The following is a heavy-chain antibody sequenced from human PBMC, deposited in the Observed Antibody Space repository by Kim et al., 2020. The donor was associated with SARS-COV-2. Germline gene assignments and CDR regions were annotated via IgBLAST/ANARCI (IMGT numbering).Heavy chain of an antibody. CDR2: ISSSSSYI. J-gene: IGHJ6*02. Sequence: GGSLRLSCAASGFTFSSYSMNWVRQAPGKGLEWVSSISSSSSYIYYADSVKGRFTISRDNAKNSLYLQMNSLRAEDTAVYYCARDSWSQPGQWLVARTYYYYGMDVWGQGTTVTVSS. D-gene: IGHD6-19*01. CDR3: ARDSWSQPGQWLVARTYYYYGMDV. CDR1: GFTFSSYS. V-gene: IGHV3-21*01.